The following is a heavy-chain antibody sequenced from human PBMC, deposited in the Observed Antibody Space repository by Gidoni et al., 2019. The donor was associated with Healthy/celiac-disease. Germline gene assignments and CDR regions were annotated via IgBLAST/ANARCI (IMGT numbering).Heavy chain of an antibody. D-gene: IGHD3-22*01. CDR2: IDPSDSYT. J-gene: IGHJ3*02. Sequence: ISWVRQMPGKGLEWMGRIDPSDSYTNYSPSFQGHVTISADKSISTAYLQWSSLKASDTAMYYCARLDDSSGYYEFGAFDIWGQGTMVTVSS. V-gene: IGHV5-10-1*01. CDR3: ARLDDSSGYYEFGAFDI.